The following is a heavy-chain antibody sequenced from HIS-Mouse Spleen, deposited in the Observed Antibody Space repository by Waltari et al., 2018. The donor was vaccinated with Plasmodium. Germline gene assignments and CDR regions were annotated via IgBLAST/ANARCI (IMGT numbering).Heavy chain of an antibody. J-gene: IGHJ2*01. CDR1: GFTFSSYW. V-gene: IGHV3-7*01. Sequence: EVQLVESGGGLVQPGGSLRLSCAASGFTFSSYWMSWVRQAQGKGLDWVANIKQDGSEKYYGDSVKGRFTISRDNAKNSLYLQMNSLRAEDTAVYYCASSWYWYFDLWGRGTLVTVSS. CDR2: IKQDGSEK. D-gene: IGHD6-13*01. CDR3: ASSWYWYFDL.